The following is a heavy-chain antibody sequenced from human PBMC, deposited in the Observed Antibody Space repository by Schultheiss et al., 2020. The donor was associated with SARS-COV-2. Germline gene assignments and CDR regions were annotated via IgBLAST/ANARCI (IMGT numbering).Heavy chain of an antibody. D-gene: IGHD3-10*01. CDR3: ARALWFVSGYNWFDP. CDR1: GFTFSSYA. Sequence: GGSLRLSCAASGFTFSSYAMSWVRQAPGKGLEWVSAISGSGGSTYYADSVKGRFTISRDNAKNTLYLQMNSLRAEDTAVYYCARALWFVSGYNWFDPWGQGTLVTVSS. J-gene: IGHJ5*02. V-gene: IGHV3-23*01. CDR2: ISGSGGST.